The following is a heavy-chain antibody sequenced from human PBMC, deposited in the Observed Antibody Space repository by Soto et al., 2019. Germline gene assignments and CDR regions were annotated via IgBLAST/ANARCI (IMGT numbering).Heavy chain of an antibody. CDR1: EYTFSDAW. Sequence: PGGSLRLSCVVYEYTFSDAWMSWVRQAPGKGLEWVSFIGSRTSDIYYADSVKGRFTISRDNAKNSLYLDLTRLRAEDTAVYFCVRDYYDTSGYPNTFDMWGQGTMVTVSS. V-gene: IGHV3-21*01. CDR2: IGSRTSDI. CDR3: VRDYYDTSGYPNTFDM. D-gene: IGHD3-22*01. J-gene: IGHJ3*02.